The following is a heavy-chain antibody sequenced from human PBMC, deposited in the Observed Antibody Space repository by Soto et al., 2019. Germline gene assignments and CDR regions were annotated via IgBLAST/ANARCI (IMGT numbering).Heavy chain of an antibody. CDR1: GFTFSSYG. CDR2: ISYDGSNK. V-gene: IGHV3-30*18. CDR3: AKDRFVEMATITVLDY. D-gene: IGHD5-12*01. J-gene: IGHJ4*02. Sequence: QVQLVESGGGVVQPGRSLRLSCAASGFTFSSYGMHWVRQAPGKGLEWVAVISYDGSNKYYADSVKGRFTISRDNSKNTLYLQMTSLRAEYTAVYYCAKDRFVEMATITVLDYWGQGTLVTVSS.